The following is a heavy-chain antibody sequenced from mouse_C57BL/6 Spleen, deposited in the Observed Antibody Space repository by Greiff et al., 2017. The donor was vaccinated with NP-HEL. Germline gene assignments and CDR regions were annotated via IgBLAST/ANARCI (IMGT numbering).Heavy chain of an antibody. Sequence: EVKLMESGGGLVQPGGSMKLSCAASGFTFSDAWMDWVRQSPEKGLEWVAEIRNKANNHATYYAESVKGRFTISRDDSKSSVYLQMNSLRAEDTGIYYCTRDGSSHWYFDVWGTGTTVTVSS. D-gene: IGHD1-1*01. V-gene: IGHV6-6*01. CDR1: GFTFSDAW. J-gene: IGHJ1*03. CDR2: IRNKANNHAT. CDR3: TRDGSSHWYFDV.